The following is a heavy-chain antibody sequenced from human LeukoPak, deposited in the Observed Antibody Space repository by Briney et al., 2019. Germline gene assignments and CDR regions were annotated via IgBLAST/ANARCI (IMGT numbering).Heavy chain of an antibody. CDR1: GFTFSTFW. Sequence: PGGSLRLSCAASGFTFSTFWMDWVRQSPGKGLVWVSRITSDGSVTSYADSVKGRFTISRDNAKNTLYLQMNSLRAEDTAVYYCASFACSSGTCYDYFAYWGQGNLVTVPS. D-gene: IGHD2-15*01. V-gene: IGHV3-74*01. CDR2: ITSDGSVT. CDR3: ASFACSSGTCYDYFAY. J-gene: IGHJ4*02.